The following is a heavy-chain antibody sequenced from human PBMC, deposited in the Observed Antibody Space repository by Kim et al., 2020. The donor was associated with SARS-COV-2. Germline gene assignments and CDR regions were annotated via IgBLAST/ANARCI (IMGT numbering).Heavy chain of an antibody. CDR3: QYYYGSSAPTYSFDY. CDR1: GFTFSSYS. J-gene: IGHJ4*02. Sequence: GGSLRLSCAASGFTFSSYSMNWVRQAPGKGLEWASSISRSSSYISYADLVNGRFTISRDNAKNSLYLQMNSLRAEDTAVYYYQYYYGSSAPTYSFDYWGQGSLGTVS. D-gene: IGHD3-22*01. V-gene: IGHV3-21*03. CDR2: ISRSSSYI.